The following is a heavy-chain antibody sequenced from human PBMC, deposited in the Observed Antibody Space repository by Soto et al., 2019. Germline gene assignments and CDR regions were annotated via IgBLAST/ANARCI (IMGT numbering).Heavy chain of an antibody. CDR3: AREQQLEARAFDI. V-gene: IGHV4-31*03. J-gene: IGHJ3*02. CDR2: IYYSGST. CDR1: GGSISSGGYY. Sequence: SETLSLPCTVSGGSISSGGYYWSWIRQHPGKGLEWIGYIYYSGSTYYNPSLKSRVTISVDTSKNQFSLKLSSVTAADTAVYYCAREQQLEARAFDIWGQGTMVTVSS. D-gene: IGHD6-13*01.